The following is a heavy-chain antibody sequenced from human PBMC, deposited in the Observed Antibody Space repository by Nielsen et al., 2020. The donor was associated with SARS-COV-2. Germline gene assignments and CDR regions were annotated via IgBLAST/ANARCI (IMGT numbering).Heavy chain of an antibody. D-gene: IGHD3-10*01. V-gene: IGHV3-30*18. CDR3: AKDKDYSGSGLDY. Sequence: LSLTCAASGFTFDDYAIHWVRQAPGKGLEWVAVISYDRSNKYYADSVKGRFTISRDNSKNTLYLQMNSLRAEDTAVYYCAKDKDYSGSGLDYWGQGTLVTVSS. CDR2: ISYDRSNK. CDR1: GFTFDDYA. J-gene: IGHJ4*02.